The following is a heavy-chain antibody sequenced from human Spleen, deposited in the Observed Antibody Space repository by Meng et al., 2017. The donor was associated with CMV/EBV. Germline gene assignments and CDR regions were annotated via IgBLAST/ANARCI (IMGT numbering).Heavy chain of an antibody. Sequence: GGSLRLSCAASGFTFSSSGMHWVRQAPGKGLEWVAFIRYHGNNKYYADSVKGRFTISRDNSKNTLYLEMSTLRPEDTAIYYCATDGGAWNLGHWGHGTLVTVSS. D-gene: IGHD1-1*01. CDR2: IRYHGNNK. V-gene: IGHV3-30*02. J-gene: IGHJ4*01. CDR3: ATDGGAWNLGH. CDR1: GFTFSSSG.